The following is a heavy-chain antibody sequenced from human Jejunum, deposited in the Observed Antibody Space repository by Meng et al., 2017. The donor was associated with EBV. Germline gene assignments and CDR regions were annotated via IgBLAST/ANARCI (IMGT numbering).Heavy chain of an antibody. CDR1: GGPLGSSTYD. CDR2: IYMAGSS. J-gene: IGHJ4*02. Sequence: LQQSGRGRRVPSAPLSPACSASGGPLGSSTYDSGSIRQPPRKCKELVGSIYMAGSSYNNPSLKSRVTISVDASTNPSSLKLTSLTPAHTGMYYCATHNTMYSSTAKFAYWGQGTLVTVSS. V-gene: IGHV4-39*01. D-gene: IGHD2-2*01. CDR3: ATHNTMYSSTAKFAY.